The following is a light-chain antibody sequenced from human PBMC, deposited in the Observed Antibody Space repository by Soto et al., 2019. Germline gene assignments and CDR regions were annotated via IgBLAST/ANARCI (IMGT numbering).Light chain of an antibody. CDR3: QQYDSSPYT. V-gene: IGKV3-20*01. CDR1: QSISTTS. J-gene: IGKJ2*01. CDR2: GAS. Sequence: EIVLTQSPGTLSLSPGERATLSCRASQSISTTSLAWYQQKPGQSPRFLIYGASTRAAGIPDRFSGYGSGTDFTLTIIRLEPEDFAVYFCQQYDSSPYTFGQGTKLDIK.